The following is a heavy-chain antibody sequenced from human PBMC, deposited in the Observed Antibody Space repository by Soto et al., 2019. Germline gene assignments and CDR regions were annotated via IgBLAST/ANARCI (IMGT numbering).Heavy chain of an antibody. V-gene: IGHV3-9*01. J-gene: IGHJ4*02. Sequence: GGSLRLSCAASGFTFDDYAMHWVRQAPGKGLEWVSGISWNSGSIGYADSVKGRFTISRDNAKNSLYLQMNSLRAEDTALYYCAKDIGSGWYPLRNPFDYWGQGTLVTVSS. CDR1: GFTFDDYA. CDR2: ISWNSGSI. CDR3: AKDIGSGWYPLRNPFDY. D-gene: IGHD6-19*01.